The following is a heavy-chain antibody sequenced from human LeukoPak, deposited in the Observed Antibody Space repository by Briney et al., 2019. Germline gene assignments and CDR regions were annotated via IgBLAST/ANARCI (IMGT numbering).Heavy chain of an antibody. CDR1: GLPIGDFA. CDR2: ISGDGVST. J-gene: IGHJ4*02. Sequence: PGGSLRLSCVASGLPIGDFAMHWVRQAPGQGLEWVALISGDGVSTFFADSVKGRFSISRDNSKNSLFLEMSSLRTEDTAMYYCARESGKFDYWGQGTVIAVSS. CDR3: ARESGKFDY. V-gene: IGHV3-43*02.